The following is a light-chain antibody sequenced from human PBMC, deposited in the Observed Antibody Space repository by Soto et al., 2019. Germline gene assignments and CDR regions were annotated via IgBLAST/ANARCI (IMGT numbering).Light chain of an antibody. CDR1: QSVSSSY. Sequence: EIVLTQSPGTLSLSPGERATLSCRASQSVSSSYLAWYQQKPGQAHRILIYGASSRATGIPDRFSGSGSGTDFTLTISRLEPEDFAVYYCQQYGSSPGTFGQGTKLEIK. V-gene: IGKV3-20*01. CDR2: GAS. J-gene: IGKJ2*01. CDR3: QQYGSSPGT.